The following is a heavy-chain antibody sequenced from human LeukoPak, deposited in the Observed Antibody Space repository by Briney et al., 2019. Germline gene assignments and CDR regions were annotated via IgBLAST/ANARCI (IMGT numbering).Heavy chain of an antibody. D-gene: IGHD5-18*01. CDR2: INPSGGST. V-gene: IGHV1-46*01. CDR3: ARCLSYGPHGAFDI. Sequence: PGRSLRLSCAASGYTFTSYYMHWVRQAPGQGLEWMGIINPSGGSTSYAQKFQGRVTMTRDTSTSTVYMELSSLRSEDTAVYYCARCLSYGPHGAFDIWGQGTMVTVSS. J-gene: IGHJ3*02. CDR1: GYTFTSYY.